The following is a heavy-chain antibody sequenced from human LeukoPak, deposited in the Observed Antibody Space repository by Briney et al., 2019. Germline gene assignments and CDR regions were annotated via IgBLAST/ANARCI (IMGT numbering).Heavy chain of an antibody. CDR2: ISYDGSNK. D-gene: IGHD3-10*01. CDR3: ASWRGGYYYYYGMDV. J-gene: IGHJ6*02. Sequence: GGSLRLSCAASGFTFSSYAMHWVRQAPGKGLEWEAVISYDGSNKYYADSVKGRFTISRDNSKNTLYLQMNSLRAEDTAVYYCASWRGGYYYYYGMDVWGQGTTVTVSS. CDR1: GFTFSSYA. V-gene: IGHV3-30-3*01.